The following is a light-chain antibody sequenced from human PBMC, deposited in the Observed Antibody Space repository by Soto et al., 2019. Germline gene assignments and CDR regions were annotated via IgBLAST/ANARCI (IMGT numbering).Light chain of an antibody. CDR1: SSNIGSNY. V-gene: IGLV1-47*01. J-gene: IGLJ2*01. Sequence: QSVLTQPPSASGTPGQRVTISCSGSSSNIGSNYVYWYQQLPGTVPQLLIYRNSERPSVVPDRFSGSKSGTSASLAISGLRSEDEADYYCAAWDDSLSGVVFGGGTKLTVL. CDR2: RNS. CDR3: AAWDDSLSGVV.